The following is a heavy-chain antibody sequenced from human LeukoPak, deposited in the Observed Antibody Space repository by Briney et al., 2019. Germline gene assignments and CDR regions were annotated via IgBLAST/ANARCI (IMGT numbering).Heavy chain of an antibody. CDR1: GFTFSNHG. V-gene: IGHV3-23*01. CDR2: ISGSGIST. Sequence: GGSLRLSCAASGFTFSNHGMHWVRQAPGKGLEWVSTISGSGISTYYADSVKGRFTISRDISRNTLFLQMNSLRAGDTAVYYCAKGIIAAPGTFDCWGQGTLVTVSS. CDR3: AKGIIAAPGTFDC. D-gene: IGHD6-13*01. J-gene: IGHJ4*02.